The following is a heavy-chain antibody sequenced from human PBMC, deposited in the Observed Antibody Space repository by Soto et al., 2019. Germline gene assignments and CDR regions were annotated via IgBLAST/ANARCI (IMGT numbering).Heavy chain of an antibody. CDR3: ARDPLAPYY. CDR1: GYTFSSYG. D-gene: IGHD1-1*01. J-gene: IGHJ4*02. V-gene: IGHV1-18*01. Sequence: GASVKVSCKASGYTFSSYGITWVRQAPGQGLEWMGRISAYNGNTNYAQRLQGRVTMTTDTSTTTAYMELRSLRSDDTAVYYCARDPLAPYYWGQGTLVTVSS. CDR2: ISAYNGNT.